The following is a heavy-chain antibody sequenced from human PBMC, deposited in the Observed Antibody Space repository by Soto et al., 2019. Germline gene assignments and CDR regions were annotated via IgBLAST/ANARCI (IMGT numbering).Heavy chain of an antibody. CDR3: ARGGEVGVAGSAAFDM. CDR1: GYTVTTHY. V-gene: IGHV1-46*04. Sequence: QVQLVQSGAEVKKPGASVKISCTASGYTVTTHYMHWVRQAPGRGLEWMGAINPGSGAAKYTQTLQGRVTMTRDTSTNTVYVEMSALRAEDTAVFYCARGGEVGVAGSAAFDMWGQGTMVTVSS. D-gene: IGHD3-3*01. J-gene: IGHJ3*02. CDR2: INPGSGAA.